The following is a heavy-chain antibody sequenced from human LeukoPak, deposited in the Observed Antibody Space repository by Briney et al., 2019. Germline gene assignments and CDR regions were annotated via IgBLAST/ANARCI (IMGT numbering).Heavy chain of an antibody. CDR2: IYYSGST. Sequence: SQTLSLTCTVSGGSLSSGGYYWRWLRQHPGKGLEWIGYIYYSGSTYYNPSLKSRVTISVDTSKNQFSLKLSSVTAADTAVYYCARYPYYGAKEWDYYYYYGMDVWGQGTTVTVSS. J-gene: IGHJ6*02. CDR1: GGSLSSGGYY. CDR3: ARYPYYGAKEWDYYYYYGMDV. D-gene: IGHD1-26*01. V-gene: IGHV4-31*03.